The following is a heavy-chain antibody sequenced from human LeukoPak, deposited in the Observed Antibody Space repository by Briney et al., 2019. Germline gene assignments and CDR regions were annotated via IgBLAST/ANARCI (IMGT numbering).Heavy chain of an antibody. J-gene: IGHJ4*02. CDR3: AKSLGYSYGHPFDY. D-gene: IGHD5-18*01. Sequence: GGSLRLSCAASGFTFSSYAMSWVRQAPGKGLEWVSAISGSGGSTYYADSVKGRFTISRDNSKSTLYLQMNSLRAEDTAVYYCAKSLGYSYGHPFDYWGQGTLVTVSS. CDR1: GFTFSSYA. V-gene: IGHV3-23*01. CDR2: ISGSGGST.